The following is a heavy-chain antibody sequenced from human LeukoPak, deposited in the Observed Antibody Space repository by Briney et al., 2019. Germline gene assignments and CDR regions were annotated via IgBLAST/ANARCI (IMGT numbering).Heavy chain of an antibody. CDR1: GGSISSGGYY. Sequence: SETLSLTCTVSGGSISSGGYYWSWIRQHPGKGLEWIGYIYYSGSTYYNPSLKSRVTISVDMSKNQFSLKLSSVTAADTAVYYCARDVNAAARFDYWGQGTLVTVSS. CDR3: ARDVNAAARFDY. CDR2: IYYSGST. J-gene: IGHJ4*02. D-gene: IGHD6-6*01. V-gene: IGHV4-31*03.